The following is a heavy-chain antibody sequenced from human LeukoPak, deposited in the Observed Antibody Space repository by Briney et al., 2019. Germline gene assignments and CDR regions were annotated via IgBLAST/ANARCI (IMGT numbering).Heavy chain of an antibody. V-gene: IGHV2-5*01. CDR3: AHLSYDYVWGSYRFFDY. J-gene: IGHJ4*02. CDR2: IYWNDDK. D-gene: IGHD3-16*02. CDR1: GFSLSTSGVG. Sequence: SGPTLVNPTQTLTLTCTFSGFSLSTSGVGVGWIRQPPGKALEWLALIYWNDDKRYSPSLKSRLTITKDTSKNQVVLTMTNMDPVDTATYYCAHLSYDYVWGSYRFFDYWGQGTLVTVSS.